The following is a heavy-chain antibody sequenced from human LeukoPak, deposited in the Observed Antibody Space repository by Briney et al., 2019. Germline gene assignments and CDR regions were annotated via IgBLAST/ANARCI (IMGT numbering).Heavy chain of an antibody. V-gene: IGHV4-38-2*02. Sequence: SETLSLTCTVSGYSISSGYYWGWIRQPPGKGLEWIGSIYHSGSTYYNPSLKSRVTISVDTSKNQFSLKLSSVTAADTAVYYCARGIAAAGNWFDPWGQGTLVTVSS. J-gene: IGHJ5*02. CDR1: GYSISSGYY. CDR2: IYHSGST. CDR3: ARGIAAAGNWFDP. D-gene: IGHD6-13*01.